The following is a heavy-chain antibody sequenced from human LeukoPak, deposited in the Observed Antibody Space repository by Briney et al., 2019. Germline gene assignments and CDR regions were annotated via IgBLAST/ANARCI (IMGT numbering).Heavy chain of an antibody. CDR2: ISSSSRTM. J-gene: IGHJ4*02. CDR1: GFTFSTYS. CDR3: ARDLGPYDYGGNIDY. V-gene: IGHV3-48*04. D-gene: IGHD4-23*01. Sequence: GGSLRPSCAASGFTFSTYSVNSVRQAPGKGLEWISYISSSSRTMYYADSVKGRFTISRDNAKKSLYLQMNSLRAEDTAVYYCARDLGPYDYGGNIDYWGQGTLVTVSS.